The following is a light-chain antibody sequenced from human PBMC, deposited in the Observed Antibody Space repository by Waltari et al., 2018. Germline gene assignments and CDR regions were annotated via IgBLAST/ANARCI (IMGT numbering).Light chain of an antibody. CDR2: DTS. V-gene: IGLV7-46*01. Sequence: QVVVTQEPSVTVSPGGTVTRTCVPSTGAVTSGHLPYWFQQKPGQAPRTLIYDTSNKHSWTPARFSGSLLGGKAALTLSGAQPEDEAEYYCLLSYSGARWVFGGGTKLTVL. CDR1: TGAVTSGHL. CDR3: LLSYSGARWV. J-gene: IGLJ3*02.